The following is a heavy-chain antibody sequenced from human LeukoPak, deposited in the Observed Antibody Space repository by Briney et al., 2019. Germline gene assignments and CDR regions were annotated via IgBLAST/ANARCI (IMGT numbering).Heavy chain of an antibody. D-gene: IGHD2-2*01. CDR2: INGDGSST. CDR1: GFSFKDYW. J-gene: IGHJ4*02. CDR3: ARDQYYQLLL. Sequence: GGSLRLSCVGSGFSFKDYWVHWVRQVPGKGPVWVSRINGDGSSTTYADSVKGRFTISRDDAKNTVYLQMNNLRAEDTAVYYCARDQYYQLLLWGQGSLVTVSP. V-gene: IGHV3-74*03.